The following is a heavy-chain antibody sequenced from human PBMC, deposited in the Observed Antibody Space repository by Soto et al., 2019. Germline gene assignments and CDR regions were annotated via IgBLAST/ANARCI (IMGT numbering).Heavy chain of an antibody. J-gene: IGHJ6*03. CDR2: INHSGST. V-gene: IGHV4-34*01. Sequence: SETLSLTCAVYGGSFSGYYWSWIRQPPGKGLEWIGEINHSGSTNYNPSLKSRVTISVDTSKNQFSLKLSSVTAADTAVYYCAREAYCSGGSCYIYYYYYYMDVWGKGTTVTVSS. CDR3: AREAYCSGGSCYIYYYYYYMDV. CDR1: GGSFSGYY. D-gene: IGHD2-15*01.